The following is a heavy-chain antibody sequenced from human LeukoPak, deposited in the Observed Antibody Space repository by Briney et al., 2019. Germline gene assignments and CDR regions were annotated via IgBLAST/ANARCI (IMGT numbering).Heavy chain of an antibody. CDR1: GFTFSDYY. D-gene: IGHD6-13*01. Sequence: PGGSLRLSCAASGFTFSDYYMSWIRQAPGKGLERVSYISSSGYTNYADSVKGRFTISRDNAKNSLYLQMNSLRAEDTAVYYCARDIAAAAGYWGQGTLVTVSS. CDR2: ISSSGYT. J-gene: IGHJ4*02. CDR3: ARDIAAAAGY. V-gene: IGHV3-11*05.